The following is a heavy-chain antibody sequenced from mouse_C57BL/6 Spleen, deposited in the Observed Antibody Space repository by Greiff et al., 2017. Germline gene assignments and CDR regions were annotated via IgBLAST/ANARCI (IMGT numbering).Heavy chain of an antibody. CDR2: ISSGGSYT. Sequence: EVTVVESGGDLVKPGGSLKLSCAASGFTFSSYGMSWVRQTPDKRLEWVATISSGGSYTYYPDSVKGRFTISRDNAKNTLYLQMSSLKSEDTAMYYCARIYYGYDYYAMDYWGQGTSVTVSS. V-gene: IGHV5-6*01. CDR1: GFTFSSYG. D-gene: IGHD2-2*01. J-gene: IGHJ4*01. CDR3: ARIYYGYDYYAMDY.